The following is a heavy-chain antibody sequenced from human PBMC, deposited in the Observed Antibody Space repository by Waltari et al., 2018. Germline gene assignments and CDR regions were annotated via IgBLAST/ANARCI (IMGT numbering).Heavy chain of an antibody. CDR1: GYTFTSYA. CDR3: ARAKYSGYEIAY. Sequence: QVQLVQSGAEVKKPGASVKVSCKASGYTFTSYAMHWVRQAPGQRLEWMGWINVGNGNTKYSQKFQGRVTMTRDTSASTAYMELSSLRSEDTAGYYCARAKYSGYEIAYWGQGTLVTVSS. CDR2: INVGNGNT. V-gene: IGHV1-3*01. J-gene: IGHJ4*02. D-gene: IGHD5-12*01.